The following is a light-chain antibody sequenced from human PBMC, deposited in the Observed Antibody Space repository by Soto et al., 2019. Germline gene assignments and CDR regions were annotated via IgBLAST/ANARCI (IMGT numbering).Light chain of an antibody. V-gene: IGKV1-5*01. CDR2: DAY. J-gene: IGKJ1*01. Sequence: DIQMTQSPSTLSASVGDRVTITCRASQSISSWLAWYQQKPGKAPKLLIYDAYSLESGVQSRFSGSGSGTEFTLTIRSLQPDEFATYYCKQYNSYSWTVGQGTKVDNK. CDR3: KQYNSYSWT. CDR1: QSISSW.